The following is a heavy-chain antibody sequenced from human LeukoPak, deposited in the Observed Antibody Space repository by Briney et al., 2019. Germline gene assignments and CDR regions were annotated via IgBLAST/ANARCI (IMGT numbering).Heavy chain of an antibody. D-gene: IGHD3-22*01. CDR2: IRYDGSNK. CDR1: GFTFSSYG. Sequence: GGSLRLSCAASGFTFSSYGMHWVRQAPGKGLEWGAFIRYDGSNKYYADSVKGRFTISRDNSKNTLYLQMNSLRAEDTAVYYCAKSARYYDSSGYIGGAFDIWGQGTMVTVSS. J-gene: IGHJ3*02. V-gene: IGHV3-30*02. CDR3: AKSARYYDSSGYIGGAFDI.